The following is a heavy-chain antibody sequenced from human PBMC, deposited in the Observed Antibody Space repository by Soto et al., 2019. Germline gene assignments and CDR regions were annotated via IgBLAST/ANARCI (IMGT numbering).Heavy chain of an antibody. D-gene: IGHD2-2*01. CDR1: GFTFSSYP. Sequence: PGGSLRLSCAASGFTFSSYPMSWVRQAPGKGLEWVSAISGGGGSTYSADSVKGRFTISRDNSKNTLYLQMDSLRAEDTAVYYCARANCSSSSCHGGYFDYWGQGTLVTVSS. CDR3: ARANCSSSSCHGGYFDY. J-gene: IGHJ4*02. CDR2: ISGGGGST. V-gene: IGHV3-23*01.